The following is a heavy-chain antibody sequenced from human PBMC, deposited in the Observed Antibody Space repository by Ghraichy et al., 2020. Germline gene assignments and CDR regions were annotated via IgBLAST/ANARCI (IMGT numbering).Heavy chain of an antibody. CDR1: GYTFTSYD. J-gene: IGHJ6*02. D-gene: IGHD1-26*01. Sequence: ASVKVSCKASGYTFTSYDINWVRQATGQGLEWMGWMNPNSGNTGYAQKFQGRVTMTRNTSISTAYMELSSLRSEDTAVYYCARGRGSGSPRDRYYYYGMDVWGQGTTVTVSS. CDR2: MNPNSGNT. CDR3: ARGRGSGSPRDRYYYYGMDV. V-gene: IGHV1-8*01.